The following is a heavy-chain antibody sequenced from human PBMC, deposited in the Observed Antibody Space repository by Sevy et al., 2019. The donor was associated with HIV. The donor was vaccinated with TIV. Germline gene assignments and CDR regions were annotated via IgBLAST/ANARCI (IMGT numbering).Heavy chain of an antibody. Sequence: GGSLRLSCAASGFTFSSYTMNWVRQAPGKGLEWVSYISSSGSTIYYADSVKGRFTISRDNAKNSLYLQMNSLRAEDTAVYYCAREGGVLTGYYMGGNFDYWGQGTLVTVSS. CDR2: ISSSGSTI. D-gene: IGHD3-9*01. J-gene: IGHJ4*02. CDR1: GFTFSSYT. V-gene: IGHV3-48*04. CDR3: AREGGVLTGYYMGGNFDY.